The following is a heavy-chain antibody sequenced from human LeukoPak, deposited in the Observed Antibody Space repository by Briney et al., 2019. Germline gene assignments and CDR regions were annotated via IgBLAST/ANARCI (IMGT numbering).Heavy chain of an antibody. CDR2: MYTNGES. Sequence: SETLSLTCTVSGGSINSQYWSWIRQPAGKGLEWIGRMYTNGESDYDPSLKSRVTMSVDTSKKQFSLKLNSMTAADTAVYYCARGYYGGAVDSWGQGILVIVSS. J-gene: IGHJ4*02. CDR1: GGSINSQY. V-gene: IGHV4-4*07. CDR3: ARGYYGGAVDS. D-gene: IGHD3-16*01.